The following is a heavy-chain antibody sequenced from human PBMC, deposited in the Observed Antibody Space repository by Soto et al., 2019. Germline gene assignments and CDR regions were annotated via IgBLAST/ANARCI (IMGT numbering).Heavy chain of an antibody. CDR1: GGSISSYY. CDR3: ARAERTSWPYYYYYMDV. Sequence: PSETLSLTCTVSGGSISSYYWSWIRQPPGKGLEWIGYIYYSGSTNYNPSLKSRVTISVDTSKNQFSLKLSSVTAADTAVYYCARAERTSWPYYYYYMDVWGKGTKVTVSS. V-gene: IGHV4-59*01. D-gene: IGHD2-2*01. CDR2: IYYSGST. J-gene: IGHJ6*03.